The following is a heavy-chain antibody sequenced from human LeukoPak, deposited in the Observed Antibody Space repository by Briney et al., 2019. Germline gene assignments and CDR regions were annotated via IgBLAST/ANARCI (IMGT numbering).Heavy chain of an antibody. CDR2: MYDSGST. CDR3: ARGHIVVND. CDR1: GGSISSYY. Sequence: SETLSLTCTVCGGSISSYYWSWIRQPPGRGLEWIGYMYDSGSTYYSPSLKSRVTISRDTSKNQFSLRLSSVTAADTAVYYCARGHIVVNDWGQGTLVSVSS. V-gene: IGHV4-59*01. D-gene: IGHD2-21*01. J-gene: IGHJ4*02.